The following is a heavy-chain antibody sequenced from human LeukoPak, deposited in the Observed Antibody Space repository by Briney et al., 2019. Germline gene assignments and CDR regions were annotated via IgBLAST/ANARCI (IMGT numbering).Heavy chain of an antibody. CDR2: ITASGPTT. V-gene: IGHV3-23*01. D-gene: IGHD3-9*01. J-gene: IGHJ4*02. CDR3: VKDGVDSVSYFDY. CDR1: RFTLTTYA. Sequence: GGSLSLSRAPSRFTLTTYAMTWVRQAPRRGQEWVSGITASGPTTYSAASVKGRFTFSRDNSTSTLYLQMSTLRAEDTAVYYCVKDGVDSVSYFDYWGQGTLVSVSS.